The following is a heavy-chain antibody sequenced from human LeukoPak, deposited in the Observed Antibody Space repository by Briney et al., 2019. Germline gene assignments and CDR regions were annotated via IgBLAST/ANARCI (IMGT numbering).Heavy chain of an antibody. CDR3: ARGHYGMDG. Sequence: GGSLRLSCAASGFKFRNYWMTWVRQAAGKGPEWVATIKPDGSETHYVDSMKGRLTISRDNAKNSLYLQMNSLRVEDTAVYHCARGHYGMDGWGQGTTVIVSS. V-gene: IGHV3-7*01. CDR2: IKPDGSET. J-gene: IGHJ6*02. CDR1: GFKFRNYW.